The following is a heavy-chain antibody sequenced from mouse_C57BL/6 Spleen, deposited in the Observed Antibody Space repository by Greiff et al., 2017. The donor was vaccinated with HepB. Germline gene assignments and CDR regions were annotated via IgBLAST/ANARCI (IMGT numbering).Heavy chain of an antibody. CDR3: ARWDYYGSSYGYAMDY. Sequence: QVQLQQPGAELVKPGASVKLSCKASGYTFTSYWMQWVKQRPGQGLEWIGEIDPSDSYTNYNQKFKGKATLTVDTSSSTAYMQLSSLTSEDSAVYYWARWDYYGSSYGYAMDYWGQGTSVTVSS. CDR1: GYTFTSYW. V-gene: IGHV1-50*01. D-gene: IGHD1-1*01. CDR2: IDPSDSYT. J-gene: IGHJ4*01.